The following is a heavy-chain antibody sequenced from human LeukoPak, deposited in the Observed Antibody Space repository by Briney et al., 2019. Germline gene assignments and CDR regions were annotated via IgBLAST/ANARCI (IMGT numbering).Heavy chain of an antibody. Sequence: GGSLRLSCAASGFTFSSYEMNWVRQAPGKGLEWVSYISSSGSTLYYADSVKGRFTISRDNAKNSLFLQMNGLRAEDTAVYYCASRTGSDAFDIWGQGTMVTVSS. J-gene: IGHJ3*02. CDR1: GFTFSSYE. V-gene: IGHV3-48*03. CDR3: ASRTGSDAFDI. CDR2: ISSSGSTL. D-gene: IGHD7-27*01.